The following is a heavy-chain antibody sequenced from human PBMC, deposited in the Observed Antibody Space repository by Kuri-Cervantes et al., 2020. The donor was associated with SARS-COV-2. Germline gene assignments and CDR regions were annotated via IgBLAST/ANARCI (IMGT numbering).Heavy chain of an antibody. D-gene: IGHD3-3*01. CDR2: ISYDGSTK. CDR3: TTTGEGVGIPNYDFWSGYLNYYYYYGMDV. V-gene: IGHV3-30-3*01. J-gene: IGHJ6*02. Sequence: GESLKISCAASALTLSNYAIHWVRQAPGKGLEWVAVISYDGSTKFYADSVKGRFTISRDNSKNTLYLQMNSLRAEDTAVYYCTTTGEGVGIPNYDFWSGYLNYYYYYGMDVWGQGTTVTVSS. CDR1: ALTLSNYA.